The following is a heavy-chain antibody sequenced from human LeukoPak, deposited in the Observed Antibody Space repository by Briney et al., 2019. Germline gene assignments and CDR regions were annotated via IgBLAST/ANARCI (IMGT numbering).Heavy chain of an antibody. Sequence: ASVKVSCKASGYTFTSYDINWVRQAPGQGLEWMGWMNPNSGNTGYAQKFQGRVTMTRNTSISTAHMELSSLRSEDTAVYYCARVPSGILSYLDGMDVWGQGTTVTVSS. CDR1: GYTFTSYD. V-gene: IGHV1-8*01. D-gene: IGHD2-8*01. CDR3: ARVPSGILSYLDGMDV. J-gene: IGHJ6*02. CDR2: MNPNSGNT.